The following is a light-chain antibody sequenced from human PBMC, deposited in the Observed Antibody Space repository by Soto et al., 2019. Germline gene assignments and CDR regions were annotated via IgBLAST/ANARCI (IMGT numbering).Light chain of an antibody. CDR3: SSFRSGSTLYV. V-gene: IGLV2-14*03. J-gene: IGLJ1*01. CDR2: EVS. Sequence: QSVLTQPASVSGSPGQSITISCTGTSSDIGGYDYVSWYQQHPGRAPKLMIYEVSNRPSGVSNRFSGSKSGNTASLTISGLQAEDEADYYCSSFRSGSTLYVVGTGTKVTVL. CDR1: SSDIGGYDY.